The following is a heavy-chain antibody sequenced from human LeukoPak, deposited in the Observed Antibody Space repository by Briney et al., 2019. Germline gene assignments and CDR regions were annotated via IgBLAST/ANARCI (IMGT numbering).Heavy chain of an antibody. CDR1: GFTSSSHS. CDR2: ISSSSSYI. Sequence: GGSLRLSCAASGFTSSSHSMNWVRQAPGKGLEWVSSISSSSSYIYYADSVKGRFTISRDNAKNSLYLQMNSLRAEDTAVYYCARDLGNYGMDVWGQGTTVTVSS. J-gene: IGHJ6*02. V-gene: IGHV3-21*01. CDR3: ARDLGNYGMDV. D-gene: IGHD1-26*01.